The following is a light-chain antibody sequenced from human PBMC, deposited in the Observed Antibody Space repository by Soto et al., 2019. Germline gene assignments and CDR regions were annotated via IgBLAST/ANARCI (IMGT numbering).Light chain of an antibody. CDR1: QGISFD. CDR2: AAS. Sequence: AIQMTQSPSSLSTSVGDRVTITCRASQGISFDVAWYQQKPGKAPKLLIYAASSLQSGVPSRFSGSGSGTDFTLTISSLQPEDFATYYCQQYNTYSPERTFGQGTKVEVK. V-gene: IGKV1-6*01. CDR3: QQYNTYSPERT. J-gene: IGKJ1*01.